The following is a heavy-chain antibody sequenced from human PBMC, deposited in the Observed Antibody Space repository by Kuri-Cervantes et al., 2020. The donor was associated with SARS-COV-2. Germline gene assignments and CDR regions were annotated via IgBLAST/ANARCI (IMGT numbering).Heavy chain of an antibody. V-gene: IGHV4-59*11. Sequence: GSLRLSCTVSGGSISIHYWSWIRQPPGKGLEWIGYIYYSGSTNYNPSLKSRVTISVDTSKNQFSLKLSSVTAADTAVYYCARESLSGDFWSGYYWTHWFDPWGQGTLVTVSS. J-gene: IGHJ5*02. CDR3: ARESLSGDFWSGYYWTHWFDP. CDR1: GGSISIHY. D-gene: IGHD3-3*01. CDR2: IYYSGST.